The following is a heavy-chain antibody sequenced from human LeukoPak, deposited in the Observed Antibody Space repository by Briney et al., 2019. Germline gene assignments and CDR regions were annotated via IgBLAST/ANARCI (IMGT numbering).Heavy chain of an antibody. CDR3: ARDPLPDDSPLP. V-gene: IGHV1-8*01. CDR2: MNPNSGNT. Sequence: ASVKVSCKASGYTFTRYDINWVRQATGQGLEWMGWMNPNSGNTGYAQKFQGRVTMTRNTSISTAYMELSSLRSEDTAVYYCARDPLPDDSPLPWGQGTLVTVSS. D-gene: IGHD3-22*01. CDR1: GYTFTRYD. J-gene: IGHJ4*02.